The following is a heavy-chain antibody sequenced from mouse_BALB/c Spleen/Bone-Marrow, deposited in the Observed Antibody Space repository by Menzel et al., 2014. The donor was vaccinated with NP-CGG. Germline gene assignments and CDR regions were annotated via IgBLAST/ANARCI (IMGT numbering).Heavy chain of an antibody. V-gene: IGHV1-7*01. CDR1: GYTFTNSW. D-gene: IGHD2-1*01. J-gene: IGHJ4*01. CDR2: INPSTGNT. CDR3: ARGNYEAMDY. Sequence: QLQQSGAELAKPGASGKMSCKASGYTFTNSWMHWVKQRPGQGLEWIGYINPSTGNTEYNQKFKDKATLTADKSSNTACMQLSSLTSEDSAVYFCARGNYEAMDYWGQGTSVTVSS.